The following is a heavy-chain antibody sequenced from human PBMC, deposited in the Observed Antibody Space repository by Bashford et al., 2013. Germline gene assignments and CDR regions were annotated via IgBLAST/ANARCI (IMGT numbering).Heavy chain of an antibody. CDR1: EFTFSGYW. CDR3: AKGQWLDC. D-gene: IGHD6-19*01. J-gene: IGHJ6*01. Sequence: GSLRLSCAASEFTFSGYWMTWVRQAPGKGLEWVANINEDGSEKYYVDSVKGRFSVSRDNAQNSVFXEMNSLRAEDTAVYYCAKGQWLDCWGPG. CDR2: INEDGSEK. V-gene: IGHV3-7*01.